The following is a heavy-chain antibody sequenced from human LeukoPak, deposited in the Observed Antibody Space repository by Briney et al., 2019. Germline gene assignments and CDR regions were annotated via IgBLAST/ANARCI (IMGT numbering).Heavy chain of an antibody. Sequence: GASVKVSCKASGYTFTSYDINWVRQATGQGLEWMGWMNPNSGSTGYAQKFQGRVTMTRNTSISTAYMELSSLRSEDTAVYYCARGWELRPFYYYYMDVWGKGTTVTVSS. J-gene: IGHJ6*03. CDR2: MNPNSGST. CDR1: GYTFTSYD. D-gene: IGHD1-26*01. CDR3: ARGWELRPFYYYYMDV. V-gene: IGHV1-8*01.